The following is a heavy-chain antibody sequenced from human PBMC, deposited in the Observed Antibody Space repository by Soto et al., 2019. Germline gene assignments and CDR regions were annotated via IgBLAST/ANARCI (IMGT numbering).Heavy chain of an antibody. J-gene: IGHJ4*02. D-gene: IGHD3-22*01. CDR1: GFTFSSYA. V-gene: IGHV3-30-3*01. CDR2: ISYDGSNK. CDR3: ARAPESADYYDSSGYYSPIDY. Sequence: GGSLRLSCAASGFTFSSYAMHWVRQAPGKGLEWVAVISYDGSNKYYADSVKGRFTISRDNSKNTLYLQMNSLRAEDTAVYYCARAPESADYYDSSGYYSPIDYWGQGTLVTVSS.